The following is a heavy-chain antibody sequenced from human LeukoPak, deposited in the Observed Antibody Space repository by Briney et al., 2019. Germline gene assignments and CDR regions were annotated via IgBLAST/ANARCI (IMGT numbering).Heavy chain of an antibody. D-gene: IGHD2-21*02. CDR1: GFTFSTYG. CDR2: LRYDGSNK. J-gene: IGHJ4*02. Sequence: GGSLRLSCVASGFTFSTYGMHWVRQAPGKGLEWVAFLRYDGSNKFYADSVKGRFTISRDNSKNTLYLQINSLRAEDTAVYYCAKSAVRGLPVLGNWGQGTLVTVSS. CDR3: AKSAVRGLPVLGN. V-gene: IGHV3-30*02.